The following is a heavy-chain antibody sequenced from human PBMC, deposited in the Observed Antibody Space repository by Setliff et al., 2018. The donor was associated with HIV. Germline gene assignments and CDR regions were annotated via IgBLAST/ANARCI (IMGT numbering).Heavy chain of an antibody. CDR2: ITPNSGGT. CDR1: GDSITDYY. J-gene: IGHJ5*02. D-gene: IGHD1-26*01. V-gene: IGHV1-2*02. Sequence: ASVKVSCKASGDSITDYYIHWVRQAPGQGLEWMGWITPNSGGTNYAQKFQGRVTMTRDTSISTAYMDLSSLTSDDTAVYYCVLASIVSTARWNHWGRGTLVTVSS. CDR3: VLASIVSTARWNH.